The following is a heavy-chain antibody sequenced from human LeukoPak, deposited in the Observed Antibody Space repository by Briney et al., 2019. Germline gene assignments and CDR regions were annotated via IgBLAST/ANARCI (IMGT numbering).Heavy chain of an antibody. CDR3: AKDPRYSSSWFGSFDF. J-gene: IGHJ4*02. CDR1: GFTFSSYA. CDR2: LTGTYGGT. Sequence: GGSLRLSCAASGFTFSSYAMSWVRQAPGRGLQWVSTLTGTYGGTYYADSVKGRFTISRDTSSDTLYLHMNSLRADDTAVYYCAKDPRYSSSWFGSFDFWGQGTLVTVSS. D-gene: IGHD6-13*01. V-gene: IGHV3-23*01.